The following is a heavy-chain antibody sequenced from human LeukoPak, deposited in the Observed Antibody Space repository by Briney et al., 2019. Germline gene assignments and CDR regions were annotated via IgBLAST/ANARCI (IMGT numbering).Heavy chain of an antibody. CDR1: GFTFSDYW. D-gene: IGHD2-2*02. J-gene: IGHJ6*03. V-gene: IGHV3-74*01. CDR2: ISSDGSRV. CDR3: AKESRIVVVPAAIHYYYYYMDV. Sequence: GGSLRLSCAASGFTFSDYWMHWVRQAPGKGLVWVSRISSDGSRVTYADSVKGRFTISRDNAKNALYLQMNSLRAEDTAVYYCAKESRIVVVPAAIHYYYYYMDVWGKGTTVTVSS.